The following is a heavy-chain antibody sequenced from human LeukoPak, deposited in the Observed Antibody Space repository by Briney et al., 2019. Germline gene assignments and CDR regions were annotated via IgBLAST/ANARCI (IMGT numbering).Heavy chain of an antibody. J-gene: IGHJ4*02. Sequence: PGRSLGLSCAASGFTFSSYAMHWVRQAPGKGLEWVAVISYDGSNKYYADSVKGRFTISRDNAKNAVFLQMNSLRDEDTAVYYCTRSGIYSSAWSDYWGQGTLISVSS. CDR1: GFTFSSYA. CDR3: TRSGIYSSAWSDY. V-gene: IGHV3-30*04. D-gene: IGHD6-19*01. CDR2: ISYDGSNK.